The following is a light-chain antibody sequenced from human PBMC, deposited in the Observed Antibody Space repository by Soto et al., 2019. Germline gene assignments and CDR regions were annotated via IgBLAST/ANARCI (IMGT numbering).Light chain of an antibody. Sequence: QSALTQPASVSGSPGQSITISCTGTSSDVGNYIFVSWYRQHPGKAPKLMIYDINNRPPGVSNRFSGSKSGNTASLTISWLQAEDEADYYCVSYTTSASYVFGPGTKLTVL. CDR1: SSDVGNYIF. J-gene: IGLJ1*01. CDR3: VSYTTSASYV. V-gene: IGLV2-14*01. CDR2: DIN.